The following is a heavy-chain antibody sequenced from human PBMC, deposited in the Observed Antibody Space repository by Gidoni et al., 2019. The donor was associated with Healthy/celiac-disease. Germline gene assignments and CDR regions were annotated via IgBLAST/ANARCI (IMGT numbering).Heavy chain of an antibody. V-gene: IGHV4-59*01. CDR3: AGLITSNLYYYYYMDV. J-gene: IGHJ6*03. D-gene: IGHD3-16*01. CDR1: GGSISSYY. CDR2: IYYSGST. Sequence: QVQLQESGPGLVKPSETLSLTCTVPGGSISSYYWSWIRQPPGKGLEWIGYIYYSGSTNYNPSLKSRVTISVDTSKNQFSLKLSSVTAADTAVYYCAGLITSNLYYYYYMDVWGKGTTVTVSS.